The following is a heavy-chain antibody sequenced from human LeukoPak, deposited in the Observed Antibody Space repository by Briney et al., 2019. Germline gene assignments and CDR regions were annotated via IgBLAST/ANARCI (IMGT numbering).Heavy chain of an antibody. J-gene: IGHJ4*02. Sequence: SETLSLTCTVSGGSISSSSTYYWGWIRQPPGKGLEWIGTINYSGSTYYNPSLKSRVTMSVDTSKNQFSLKLTSVTAADTAVYYCARRITGTTSDSFDYWGQGTLVTVPS. V-gene: IGHV4-39*01. CDR3: ARRITGTTSDSFDY. CDR1: GGSISSSSTYY. CDR2: INYSGST. D-gene: IGHD1-20*01.